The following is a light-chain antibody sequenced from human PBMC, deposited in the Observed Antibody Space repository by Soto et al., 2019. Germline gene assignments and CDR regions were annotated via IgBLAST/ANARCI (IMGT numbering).Light chain of an antibody. CDR2: LNTDGSH. V-gene: IGLV4-69*01. CDR3: QTWDTGTHVV. J-gene: IGLJ2*01. CDR1: SGHSSYA. Sequence: QAVVTQSPSASASLGASVKLTCTLSSGHSSYAIAWHQQQPEKGPRYLMKLNTDGSHSKGDGIPDRFSGSSSGAERYLTISSLQSEDEADYYCQTWDTGTHVVFGGGTKVTVL.